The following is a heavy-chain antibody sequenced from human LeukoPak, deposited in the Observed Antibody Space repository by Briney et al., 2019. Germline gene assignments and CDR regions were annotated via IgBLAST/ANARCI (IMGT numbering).Heavy chain of an antibody. CDR1: GFTFNNFG. D-gene: IGHD6-19*01. Sequence: GGSLRLSCAASGFTFNNFGLHWVRQALGKGLEWVAFISYDGSDKNCVDSVQGRFTISRDNSKNTLYLQMNSLRVDDTAVYYCVKDLHSGWSFDYWGQGILVTVSS. V-gene: IGHV3-30*02. CDR3: VKDLHSGWSFDY. J-gene: IGHJ4*02. CDR2: ISYDGSDK.